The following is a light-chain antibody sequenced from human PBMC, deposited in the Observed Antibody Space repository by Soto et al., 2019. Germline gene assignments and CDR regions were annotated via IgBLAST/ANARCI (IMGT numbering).Light chain of an antibody. V-gene: IGLV2-23*02. CDR1: SSDVGSSNL. Sequence: VLTQPASVSVSPGQSITFSCTGTSSDVGSSNLVSWYQQHPGKAPKLLIYEVSKRPSGVSNRFSGSKSGNTASLTISGLQAEDEADYYCCSYAGSSTHVFGTGTKVTVL. CDR2: EVS. CDR3: CSYAGSSTHV. J-gene: IGLJ1*01.